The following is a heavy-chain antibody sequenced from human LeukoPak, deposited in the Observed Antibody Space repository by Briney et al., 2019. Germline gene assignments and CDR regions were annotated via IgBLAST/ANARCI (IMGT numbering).Heavy chain of an antibody. Sequence: SETLSLTCAVYGGSLSGFSWSWIRQPPGKGLEWIGEINHSGSTDYNPSLKSRVSISVDTSKNQFSLKLSSVTAEDTAVYYCARVHGAYPIDYWGQGTLVTVSS. D-gene: IGHD4/OR15-4a*01. CDR3: ARVHGAYPIDY. CDR1: GGSLSGFS. J-gene: IGHJ4*02. CDR2: INHSGST. V-gene: IGHV4-34*01.